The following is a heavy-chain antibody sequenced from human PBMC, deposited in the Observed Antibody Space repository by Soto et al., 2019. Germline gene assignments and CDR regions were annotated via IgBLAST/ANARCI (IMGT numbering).Heavy chain of an antibody. V-gene: IGHV4-59*01. CDR1: GGSISSYY. CDR3: ARAYSGSYDY. J-gene: IGHJ4*02. Sequence: TCTVSGGSISSYYWSWIRQPPGKGLEWIGYIYYSGSTNYNPSLKSRVTISVDTSKNQFSLKLSSVTAADTAVYYCARAYSGSYDYWGQGTLVTVSS. CDR2: IYYSGST. D-gene: IGHD1-26*01.